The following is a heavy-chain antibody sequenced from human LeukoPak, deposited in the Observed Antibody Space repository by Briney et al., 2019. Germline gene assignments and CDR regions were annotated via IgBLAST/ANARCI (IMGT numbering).Heavy chain of an antibody. Sequence: PGGSLRLSCAASGFTFSDHYMDWVRQAPGKGLEWVGRGRNKANGYTPEYAASVKGRFTISRDDSKNSLYLQMNSVETEDTAVYYGTRGGRPQSSYYYPMDAGCQGTTVTVSS. V-gene: IGHV3-72*01. CDR1: GFTFSDHY. CDR2: GRNKANGYTP. J-gene: IGHJ6*02. CDR3: TRGGRPQSSYYYPMDA.